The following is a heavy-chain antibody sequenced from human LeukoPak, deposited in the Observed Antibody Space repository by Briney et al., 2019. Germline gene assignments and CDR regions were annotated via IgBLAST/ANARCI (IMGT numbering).Heavy chain of an antibody. Sequence: ASVKVSCKASGYTFTSYGISWVRQAPGQGLEWMGWISAYNGNTNYAQKLQGRVTMTTDTSTSTAYMELRSLRSDDTAVYYCARGAPRDCGGDCYPPAFDYWGQGTLVTVSS. CDR2: ISAYNGNT. J-gene: IGHJ4*02. D-gene: IGHD2-21*02. V-gene: IGHV1-18*01. CDR1: GYTFTSYG. CDR3: ARGAPRDCGGDCYPPAFDY.